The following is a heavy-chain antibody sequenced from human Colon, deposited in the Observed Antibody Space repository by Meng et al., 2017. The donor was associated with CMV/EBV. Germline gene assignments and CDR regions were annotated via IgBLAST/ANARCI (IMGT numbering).Heavy chain of an antibody. D-gene: IGHD6-13*01. J-gene: IGHJ3*02. CDR2: MNPNSANT. CDR3: GRLSAAADYAFDI. Sequence: ASVKVSCKASGYTFISYDINWVRQATGQGLEWMGWMNPNSANTGYAQKFQGRVTLTRNTSISTAYMELSSLRSEDTAVYYCGRLSAAADYAFDIWGQGTMVTVSS. V-gene: IGHV1-8*01. CDR1: GYTFISYD.